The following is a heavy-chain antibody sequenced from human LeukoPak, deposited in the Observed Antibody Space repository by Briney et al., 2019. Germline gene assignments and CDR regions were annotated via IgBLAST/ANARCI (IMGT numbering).Heavy chain of an antibody. J-gene: IGHJ4*02. Sequence: PGGSLRLSCAVSGFTFSSYWMHWVRQAPGKGLVWVSRINNDGSTTAYADSVKGRFTISRDNTKNTLYLQMNSLRAEDTAVYYRARTYSSVDYWGQGTLVTVSS. CDR2: INNDGSTT. D-gene: IGHD6-19*01. CDR1: GFTFSSYW. V-gene: IGHV3-74*01. CDR3: ARTYSSVDY.